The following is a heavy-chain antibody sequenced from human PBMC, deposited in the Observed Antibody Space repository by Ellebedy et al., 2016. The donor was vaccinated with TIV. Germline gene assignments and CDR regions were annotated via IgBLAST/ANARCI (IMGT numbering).Heavy chain of an antibody. CDR1: GFTFSSYA. J-gene: IGHJ4*02. CDR3: AILDWRIYSDSSPARGY. Sequence: GESLKISCAASGFTFSSYAMSWVRQAPGKGLEWVSAISGSGGSTYYADSVKGRFTISRDNAKNMLYLQMDSLRVEDTAVYYCAILDWRIYSDSSPARGYWGQGTLVTVSS. D-gene: IGHD5-12*01. CDR2: ISGSGGST. V-gene: IGHV3-23*01.